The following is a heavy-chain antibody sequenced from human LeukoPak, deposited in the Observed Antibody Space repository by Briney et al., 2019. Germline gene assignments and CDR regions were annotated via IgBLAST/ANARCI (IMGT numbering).Heavy chain of an antibody. V-gene: IGHV4-59*08. CDR3: ARVGHLAAAGTYDY. CDR2: IFYSGSP. D-gene: IGHD6-13*01. Sequence: SSETLSLTCTVSGGSFSSYYWSWIRQPPGKGLEWIGNIFYSGSPNYNPSLKSRVTISFDTSRNQFSLKLSSVTAADTAVYYCARVGHLAAAGTYDYWGQGTLVTVSS. CDR1: GGSFSSYY. J-gene: IGHJ4*02.